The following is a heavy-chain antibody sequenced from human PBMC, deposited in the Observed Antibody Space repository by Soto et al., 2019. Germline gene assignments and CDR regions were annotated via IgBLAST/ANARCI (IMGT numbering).Heavy chain of an antibody. V-gene: IGHV1-69*06. CDR1: GGTFSSYA. J-gene: IGHJ6*02. CDR2: IIPIFGTA. CDR3: ARGDCSSTSCYTYYYYYGMDV. Sequence: SVKVSCNASGGTFSSYAISWVRQAPGQGLEWMGGIIPIFGTANYAQKFQGRVTITADKSTSTAYMELSSLRSEDTAVYYCARGDCSSTSCYTYYYYYGMDVWGQGTTVTVSS. D-gene: IGHD2-2*02.